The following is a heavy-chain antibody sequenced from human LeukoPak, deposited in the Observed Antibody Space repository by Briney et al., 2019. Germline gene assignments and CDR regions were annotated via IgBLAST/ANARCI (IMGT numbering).Heavy chain of an antibody. V-gene: IGHV4-59*01. CDR3: ARGVVEYSYSYQWFDS. Sequence: KTSETLSLTCTVSGGSISSYYWSWIRQPPGKGLEWIGYIYYSGSTNYNPSLKSRVTISIDTSKNQFSLKLSSVTAADTAVYYCARGVVEYSYSYQWFDSWGQGTLVTVSS. CDR1: GGSISSYY. J-gene: IGHJ5*01. D-gene: IGHD5-18*01. CDR2: IYYSGST.